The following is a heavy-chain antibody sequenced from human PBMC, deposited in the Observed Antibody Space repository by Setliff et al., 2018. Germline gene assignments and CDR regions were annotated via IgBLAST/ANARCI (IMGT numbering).Heavy chain of an antibody. J-gene: IGHJ3*02. V-gene: IGHV4-39*01. CDR2: ISYGGNT. CDR1: GASISANHY. D-gene: IGHD1-26*01. CDR3: ARRIVGAVDGFDI. Sequence: PSETLSLTCTVSGASISANHYWGWIRQTPGKGLEWIGSISYGGNTYYDPSLKSRVTIFADTSRNQFSVQLSSVTAADTAVYYCARRIVGAVDGFDIWGQGTMVTVSS.